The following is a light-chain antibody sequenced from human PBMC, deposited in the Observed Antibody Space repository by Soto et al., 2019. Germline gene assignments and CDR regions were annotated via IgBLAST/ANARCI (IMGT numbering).Light chain of an antibody. CDR1: SSNIGNNA. CDR3: CSYADNSRTLV. CDR2: YDD. J-gene: IGLJ2*01. V-gene: IGLV1-36*01. Sequence: QSVLTQPPSVSEAPRQRVTISCSGSSSNIGNNAVNWYQQLPGKAPKLLIYYDDLLPSGVSDRFSGSKSGTSASLAISGLQSEDEADYYCCSYADNSRTLVFGGGTKLTVL.